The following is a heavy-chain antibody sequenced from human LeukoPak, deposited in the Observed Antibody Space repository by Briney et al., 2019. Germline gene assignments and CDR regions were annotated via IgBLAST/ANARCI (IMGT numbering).Heavy chain of an antibody. CDR2: ISGSSTTI. J-gene: IGHJ4*02. Sequence: PGGSLRLSCAASGFTFSSYRMNWVRQAPGKGLEWVSYISGSSTTIYYADSVKGRFTISRDNAKNSLYLQMNSLRDEDTAVYYCARDPGTYFYDSSGYQWGQGTLVTVSS. D-gene: IGHD3-22*01. CDR1: GFTFSSYR. CDR3: ARDPGTYFYDSSGYQ. V-gene: IGHV3-48*02.